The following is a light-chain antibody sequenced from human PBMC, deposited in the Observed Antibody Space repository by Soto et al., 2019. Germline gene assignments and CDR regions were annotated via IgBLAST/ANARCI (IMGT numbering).Light chain of an antibody. V-gene: IGKV3-20*01. Sequence: EIVLTQSPGTLSLSPGDRATLSCRASQSVSNSHLAWYQQKPGLAPTLLIYGASSMATGTPGRFSGSGAGTAFTLPISKLEPADFAVYYCEQYGRSLWTFGQGTKVEIK. CDR3: EQYGRSLWT. J-gene: IGKJ1*01. CDR2: GAS. CDR1: QSVSNSH.